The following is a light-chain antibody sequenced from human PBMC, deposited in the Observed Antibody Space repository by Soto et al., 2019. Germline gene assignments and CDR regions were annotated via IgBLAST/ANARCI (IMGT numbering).Light chain of an antibody. CDR3: QHYNSYSEA. Sequence: DLQMPQSPSPLSASVGDRVTITCRASQTISTYLNWYQQKPGKAPKLLIYGASSLQSGVPSRFSGSGSGTEFTLTISSLQPDDFATYYCQHYNSYSEAFGQGTKV. V-gene: IGKV1-5*01. J-gene: IGKJ1*01. CDR1: QTISTY. CDR2: GAS.